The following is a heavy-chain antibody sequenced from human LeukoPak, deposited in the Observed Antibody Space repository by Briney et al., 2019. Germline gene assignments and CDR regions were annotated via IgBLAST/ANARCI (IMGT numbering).Heavy chain of an antibody. CDR1: GYTFTSYG. J-gene: IGHJ6*03. CDR2: MNPNSGNT. CDR3: ARSYYDFWSGQGYYYYYMDV. V-gene: IGHV1-8*03. Sequence: ASVKVSCKASGYTFTSYGISWVRQAPGQGLEWMGWMNPNSGNTGYAQKFQGRVTITRNTSISTAYMELSSLRSEDTAVYYCARSYYDFWSGQGYYYYYMDVWGKGTTVTVSS. D-gene: IGHD3-3*01.